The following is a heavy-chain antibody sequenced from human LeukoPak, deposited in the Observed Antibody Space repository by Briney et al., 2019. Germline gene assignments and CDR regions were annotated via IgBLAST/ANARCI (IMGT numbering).Heavy chain of an antibody. Sequence: ASVKVSCEASGYTFTSYGISWVRQAPGQGLEWMGWISAYNGNTNYAQKLQGRVTMTTDTSTSTAYMELRSLRSDDTAVYYCARDAYSSGWYDIRDAFDIWGQGTMVTVSS. CDR1: GYTFTSYG. J-gene: IGHJ3*02. V-gene: IGHV1-18*01. D-gene: IGHD6-19*01. CDR2: ISAYNGNT. CDR3: ARDAYSSGWYDIRDAFDI.